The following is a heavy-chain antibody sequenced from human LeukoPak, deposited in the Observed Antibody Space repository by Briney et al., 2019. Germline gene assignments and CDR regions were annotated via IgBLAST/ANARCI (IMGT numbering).Heavy chain of an antibody. CDR3: ARVYYDHVMGPTTHFDY. V-gene: IGHV3-20*04. J-gene: IGHJ4*02. CDR2: INWNGGST. CDR1: GFTFDDYG. Sequence: RPGGSVRLSCAASGFTFDDYGMSWVRQAPGKGLEWVSGINWNGGSTGYADSVKGRFTISRDNAKNSLYLQMNSLRAEDTALYYCARVYYDHVMGPTTHFDYWGQGTLVTVSS. D-gene: IGHD3-16*01.